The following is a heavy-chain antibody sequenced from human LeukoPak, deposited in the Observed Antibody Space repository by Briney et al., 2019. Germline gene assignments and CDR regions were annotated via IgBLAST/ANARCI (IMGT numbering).Heavy chain of an antibody. D-gene: IGHD3-22*01. CDR2: ISKDGSNK. J-gene: IGHJ4*02. CDR3: AKNDYFDSSGYYTY. CDR1: GFTFSNSW. Sequence: GGSLRLSCAASGFTFSNSWMSWVRQAPGKGLEWVAVISKDGSNKYYADSVKGRFTISRDNSKNTLYLQMNSLRAEDTAVYYCAKNDYFDSSGYYTYWGQGTLVTVSS. V-gene: IGHV3-30*18.